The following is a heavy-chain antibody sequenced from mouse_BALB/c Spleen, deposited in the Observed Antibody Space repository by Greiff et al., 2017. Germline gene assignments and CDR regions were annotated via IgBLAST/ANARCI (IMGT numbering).Heavy chain of an antibody. V-gene: IGHV1-31*01. CDR2: INPYNGAT. CDR3: ARSGNYDYYAMDY. CDR1: GYSFTGYY. J-gene: IGHJ4*01. D-gene: IGHD2-1*01. Sequence: EVQLVESGPELVKPGASVKISCKASGYSFTGYYMHWVKQSHVKSLEWIGRINPYNGATSYNQNFKDKASLTVDKSSSTAYMELHSLTSEDSAVYYCARSGNYDYYAMDYWGQGTSVTVSS.